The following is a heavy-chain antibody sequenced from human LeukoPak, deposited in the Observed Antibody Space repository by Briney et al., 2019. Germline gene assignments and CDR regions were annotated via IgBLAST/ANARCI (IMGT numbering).Heavy chain of an antibody. V-gene: IGHV3-23*01. J-gene: IGHJ4*02. Sequence: GGSLRLSCAAPGFTFSSYAMSWVRQAPGKGLEWVSAISGSGGSTYYADSVKGRFTISRDNSKNTLYLQMNSLRAEDTAVYYCAKGWDIVVVVAEDYWGQGTLVTVSS. CDR2: ISGSGGST. D-gene: IGHD2-15*01. CDR1: GFTFSSYA. CDR3: AKGWDIVVVVAEDY.